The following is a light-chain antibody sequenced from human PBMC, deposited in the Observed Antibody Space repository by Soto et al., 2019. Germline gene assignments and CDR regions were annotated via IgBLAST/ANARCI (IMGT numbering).Light chain of an antibody. Sequence: QSVLTQSPSASASLGASVKLTCTLSSLDSSYAIAWHQQQPEKGPRYLMKLNSDGSHSKGDGIPDRFSGSSSGAERYLTISSLQSEEEADYYCQTWGTGLLVFGGGTKPIVL. J-gene: IGLJ3*02. CDR3: QTWGTGLLV. CDR2: LNSDGSH. CDR1: SLDSSYA. V-gene: IGLV4-69*01.